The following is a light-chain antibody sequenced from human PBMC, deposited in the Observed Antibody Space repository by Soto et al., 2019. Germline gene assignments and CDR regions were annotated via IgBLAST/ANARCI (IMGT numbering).Light chain of an antibody. CDR3: QQYNSYSET. J-gene: IGKJ1*01. CDR1: QGISSW. CDR2: KAS. Sequence: DIHMTQSPSPLSASVGQRVTITCRASQGISSWLAWYQQTPGKAPKLLIYKASSLESGVPSRFSGSGSGTEFTLTISSLQPDDFATYYCQQYNSYSETFGQGTKVDIK. V-gene: IGKV1-5*03.